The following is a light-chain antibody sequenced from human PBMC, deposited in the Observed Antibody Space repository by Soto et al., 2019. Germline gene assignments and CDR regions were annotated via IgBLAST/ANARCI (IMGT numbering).Light chain of an antibody. J-gene: IGLJ1*01. CDR1: SSDVGLYDY. Sequence: QPAWVSGSTWQSVTISCTGTSSDVGLYDYVSWYQQHPGKAPQLMIYAVSNRPSGVSNRFSASKSGNTASLFISGLQAEDEADYYCISYTSDSSYVFGSGTKVTVL. CDR2: AVS. CDR3: ISYTSDSSYV. V-gene: IGLV2-14*01.